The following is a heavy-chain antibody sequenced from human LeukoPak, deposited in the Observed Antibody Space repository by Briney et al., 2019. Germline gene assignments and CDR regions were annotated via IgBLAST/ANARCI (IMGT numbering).Heavy chain of an antibody. J-gene: IGHJ4*02. CDR1: GFTVSSNY. D-gene: IGHD5-24*01. Sequence: PGGSLRLSCAASGFTVSSNYMSWVRQAPGKGLEWVSVIYSCGSTYYADSVKGRFTISRDNSKNTLYLQMNSLRAEDTAVYYCARETPRRGETRDGYRWGQGTLVTVSS. CDR2: IYSCGST. V-gene: IGHV3-66*01. CDR3: ARETPRRGETRDGYR.